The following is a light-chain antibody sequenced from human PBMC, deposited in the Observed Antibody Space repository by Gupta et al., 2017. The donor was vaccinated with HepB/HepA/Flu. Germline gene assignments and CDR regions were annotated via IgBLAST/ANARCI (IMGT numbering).Light chain of an antibody. V-gene: IGKV1-39*01. CDR3: QKRDSLPLT. Sequence: DIQMTQSPSSLSASVGDRVTITCRASQSISSHLNWYQQQPGKAPKRLIYGSSRVQSGVPSRFSGSGSGTDCTLTISRLQPEDFATDSCQKRDSLPLTFGGGTKVEIK. CDR1: QSISSH. J-gene: IGKJ4*01. CDR2: GSS.